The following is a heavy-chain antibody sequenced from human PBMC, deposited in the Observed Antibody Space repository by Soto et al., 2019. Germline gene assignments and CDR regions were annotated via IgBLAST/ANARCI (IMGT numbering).Heavy chain of an antibody. Sequence: EVQLLESGGDLVQPGGSLRVSCAASGFTFSNYAMTWVRQAPGKGLEWVSAISSGGVNTYYADSVKGRFTISRDNSKNTLYLQMNRLRAEDTAKSYCAQLGPYAYLSALPADSWGQGT. V-gene: IGHV3-23*01. D-gene: IGHD2-2*01. CDR3: AQLGPYAYLSALPADS. CDR2: ISSGGVNT. J-gene: IGHJ5*02. CDR1: GFTFSNYA.